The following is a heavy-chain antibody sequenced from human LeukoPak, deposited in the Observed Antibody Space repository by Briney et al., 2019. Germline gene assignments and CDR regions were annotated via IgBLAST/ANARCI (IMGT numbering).Heavy chain of an antibody. CDR1: GYTFTGYY. V-gene: IGHV1-2*04. J-gene: IGHJ6*02. Sequence: ASVKVSCKASGYTFTGYYMHWVRQAPGQGLEWMGWINPNSGGTNYAQKFQGWVTMTRDTSISTAYMELSRLRSDDMAVYYCARELTMVRGPLALYGMDVWGQGTTVTVSS. CDR3: ARELTMVRGPLALYGMDV. CDR2: INPNSGGT. D-gene: IGHD3-10*01.